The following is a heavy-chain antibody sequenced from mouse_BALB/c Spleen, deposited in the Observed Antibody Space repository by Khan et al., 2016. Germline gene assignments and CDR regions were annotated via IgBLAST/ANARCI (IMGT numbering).Heavy chain of an antibody. D-gene: IGHD2-3*01. CDR1: GFSLTSYG. CDR3: ASYDGYYAYYAMDY. CDR2: IWSGGST. Sequence: VQLKESGPGLVQPSQSLSITCTVSGFSLTSYGVHWVRQSPGKGLEWLGVIWSGGSTDYNAAFISRLSISKDNSKSQVFFKMNSLQADDTAIYYCASYDGYYAYYAMDYWGQGTSVTVSS. J-gene: IGHJ4*01. V-gene: IGHV2-4-1*01.